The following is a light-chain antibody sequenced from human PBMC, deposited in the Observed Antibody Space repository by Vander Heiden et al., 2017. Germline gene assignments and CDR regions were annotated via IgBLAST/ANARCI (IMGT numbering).Light chain of an antibody. J-gene: IGLJ3*02. CDR3: SSNAGSNNLV. V-gene: IGLV2-8*01. CDR2: DVN. CDR1: SSDVGKYNH. Sequence: HSPPTQPPSSSGSPGQSVTNSCTGTSSDVGKYNHVSWYQQHPGKAPKLMIYDVNRRASGVPLRFSGSKSANTASLTVSGRQAEDEAVYYCSSNAGSNNLVFGGGTRLTVL.